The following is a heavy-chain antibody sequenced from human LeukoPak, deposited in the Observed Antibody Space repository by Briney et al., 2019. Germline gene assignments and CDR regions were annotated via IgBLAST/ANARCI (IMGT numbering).Heavy chain of an antibody. D-gene: IGHD6-13*01. V-gene: IGHV3-21*01. J-gene: IGHJ5*02. CDR2: ISSSSSYI. Sequence: GGSLRLSCAASGFTFSCYSMIWLRQAPGKGLDWVSSISSSSSYIYYADSVKGRFTISRDNAKNSLYLQMHRVGAEDTAGYYCARGDSSSGAGNWFDPWGRGPRVTVSS. CDR1: GFTFSCYS. CDR3: ARGDSSSGAGNWFDP.